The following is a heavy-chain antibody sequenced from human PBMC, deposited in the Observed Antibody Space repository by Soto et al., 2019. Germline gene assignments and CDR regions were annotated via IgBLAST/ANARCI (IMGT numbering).Heavy chain of an antibody. CDR3: AKDQQRLGSGGMGV. CDR2: ISYDGSNK. J-gene: IGHJ6*02. CDR1: GFTFSSYG. V-gene: IGHV3-30*18. Sequence: LRLSCAASGFTFSSYGMHWVRQAPGKGLEWVAVISYDGSNKYYADSVKGRFTISRDNSKNTLYLQMNSLRAEDTAVYYCAKDQQRLGSGGMGVWGQGTTVTVSS. D-gene: IGHD3-16*01.